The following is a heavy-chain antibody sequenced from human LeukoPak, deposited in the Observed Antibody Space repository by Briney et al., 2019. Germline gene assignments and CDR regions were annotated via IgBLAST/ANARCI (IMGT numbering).Heavy chain of an antibody. V-gene: IGHV3-23*01. D-gene: IGHD6-13*01. J-gene: IGHJ4*02. CDR3: AKAKDVSITAAGTVDY. CDR2: ISGSGGST. Sequence: GGSLRLSCAASGFTFSSYAMSWVRQAPGKGLEWVSAISGSGGSTYYADSVKGRFTISRDNSKNTLYLQMNSLRAEDTAVYHCAKAKDVSITAAGTVDYWGQGTLVTVSS. CDR1: GFTFSSYA.